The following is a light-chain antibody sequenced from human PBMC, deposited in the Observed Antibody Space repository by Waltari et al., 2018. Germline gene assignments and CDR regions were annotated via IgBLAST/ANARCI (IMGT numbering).Light chain of an antibody. Sequence: DIQMTQSPSSVSASVGNRFTITCRASQGIGTWLAWYQQKPGKAPRLLIYTASGLRDGVPSRFSGSGSGTDFTLTINSLQPEDFAIYYCQQSHSFPWTFGQGTRVDIK. V-gene: IGKV1-12*01. CDR2: TAS. J-gene: IGKJ1*01. CDR1: QGIGTW. CDR3: QQSHSFPWT.